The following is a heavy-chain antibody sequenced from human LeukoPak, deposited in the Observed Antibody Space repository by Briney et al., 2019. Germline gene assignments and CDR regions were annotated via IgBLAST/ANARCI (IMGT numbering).Heavy chain of an antibody. V-gene: IGHV3-9*01. J-gene: IGHJ4*02. CDR1: GFTFDDYA. CDR3: AKANYGDLYFDY. Sequence: GGSLRLSCAASGFTFDDYAMHWVRQAPGKDLEWVSGISWNSGSIGYADSVKGRFTISRDNAKNSLYLQMNSLRAEDTALYYCAKANYGDLYFDYWGQGTLVTVSS. CDR2: ISWNSGSI. D-gene: IGHD4-17*01.